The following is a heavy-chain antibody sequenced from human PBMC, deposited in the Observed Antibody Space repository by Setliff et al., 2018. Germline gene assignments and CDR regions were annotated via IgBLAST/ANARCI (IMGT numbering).Heavy chain of an antibody. CDR2: INPGGGSA. D-gene: IGHD6-13*01. V-gene: IGHV1-46*01. J-gene: IGHJ4*02. CDR3: ARGGKAADARKGLFEN. Sequence: ASVKVSCQSSGFTFTDYGITWVRQVPGQGLEWMGIINPGGGSASVVDNFQDRVTMTRDTSTSTVYLDLSSLRSEDTAVYYCARGGKAADARKGLFENWGQGTLVTVSS. CDR1: GFTFTDYG.